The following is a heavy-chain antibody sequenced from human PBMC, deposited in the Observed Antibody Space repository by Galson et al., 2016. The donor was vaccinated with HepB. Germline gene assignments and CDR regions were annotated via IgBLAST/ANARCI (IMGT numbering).Heavy chain of an antibody. D-gene: IGHD3-3*01. V-gene: IGHV3-53*01. J-gene: IGHJ4*02. Sequence: LRLSCAASEFTVSNNYMSWVRQAPGKGLEWVSLIYSGGNTRYADSVKGRFTISRDNSKNTVYLQMNSLRAADTAVYYCARSVTIFGVVRHYFHYWGQGTLVTVSS. CDR1: EFTVSNNY. CDR2: IYSGGNT. CDR3: ARSVTIFGVVRHYFHY.